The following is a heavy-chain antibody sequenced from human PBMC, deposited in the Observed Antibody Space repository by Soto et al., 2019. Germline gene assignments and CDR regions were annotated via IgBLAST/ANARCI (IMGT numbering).Heavy chain of an antibody. CDR2: IIPIFGTA. D-gene: IGHD3-22*01. CDR3: ARDRRDSSGYYYTGFDP. CDR1: GGTFSSYA. J-gene: IGHJ5*02. Sequence: QVQLVQSGAEVKKPGSSVKVSCKASGGTFSSYAISWVRQAPGPGLEWMGGIIPIFGTANYAQKFQGRVTITADESTSTAYMELSSLRSEDTAVYYCARDRRDSSGYYYTGFDPWGQGTLVTVSS. V-gene: IGHV1-69*01.